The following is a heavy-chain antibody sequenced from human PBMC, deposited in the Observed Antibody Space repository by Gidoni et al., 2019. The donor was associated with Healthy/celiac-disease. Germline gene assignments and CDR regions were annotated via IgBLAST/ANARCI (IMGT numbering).Heavy chain of an antibody. D-gene: IGHD6-6*01. CDR2: IDYSGST. J-gene: IGHJ4*02. V-gene: IGHV4-31*03. CDR3: ARGEIAAPFDY. Sequence: QVQLQESGPGLVKPSQTLSLTCTFSGGSISSGGYYWRWIRQQPGKGLEWIGYIDYSGSTYYNPSLKSRVTISVDTSKNQFSLKLSSVTAADTAVYYCARGEIAAPFDYWGQGTLVTVSS. CDR1: GGSISSGGYY.